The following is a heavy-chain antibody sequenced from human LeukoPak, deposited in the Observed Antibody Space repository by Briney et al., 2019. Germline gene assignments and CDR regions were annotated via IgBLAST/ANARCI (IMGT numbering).Heavy chain of an antibody. V-gene: IGHV1-18*01. D-gene: IGHD3-22*01. CDR3: ARGHYYDSSGYYLYLYYFDC. CDR2: ISAYNGNT. J-gene: IGHJ4*02. Sequence: EASVKVSCKASGYTFTSYGISWVRQAPGQGLEWMGWISAYNGNTNYAQKLQGRVTMTTDTSTSTAYMELRSLRSDDTAVYYCARGHYYDSSGYYLYLYYFDCWGQGTLVIVSS. CDR1: GYTFTSYG.